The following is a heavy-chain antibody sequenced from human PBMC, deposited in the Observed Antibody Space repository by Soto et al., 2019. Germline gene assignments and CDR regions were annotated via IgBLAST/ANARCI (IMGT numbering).Heavy chain of an antibody. V-gene: IGHV4-59*01. D-gene: IGHD1-1*01. CDR3: ARYNSDAIDY. Sequence: SETLSLTCTVSGTSISSYYWSWIRQPPGKGLEWIANIHYSGTTNYNPSLASRVTLSVDTSKNQFSLKMTSVTAADRAMYFCARYNSDAIDYLGRGTLVT. CDR2: IHYSGTT. CDR1: GTSISSYY. J-gene: IGHJ4*02.